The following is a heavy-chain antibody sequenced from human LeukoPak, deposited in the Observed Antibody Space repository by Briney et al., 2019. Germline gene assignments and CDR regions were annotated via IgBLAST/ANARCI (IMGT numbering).Heavy chain of an antibody. Sequence: GGSLRLSCAASGFTFSSYSMNWVRQAPGKGLEWVSYISSSGSTIYYADSVKGRFTISRDNAKNSLYLQMNSLRAEDTAVYYCARVGLYYPGGYDYWGQGTLVTVSS. D-gene: IGHD2-2*02. CDR3: ARVGLYYPGGYDY. CDR1: GFTFSSYS. CDR2: ISSSGSTI. J-gene: IGHJ4*02. V-gene: IGHV3-48*04.